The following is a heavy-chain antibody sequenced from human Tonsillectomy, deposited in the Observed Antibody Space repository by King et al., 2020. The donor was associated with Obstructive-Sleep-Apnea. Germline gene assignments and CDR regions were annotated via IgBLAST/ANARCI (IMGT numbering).Heavy chain of an antibody. CDR2: IYYSGST. D-gene: IGHD2-15*01. V-gene: IGHV4-39*07. J-gene: IGHJ1*01. CDR3: AREIVVVVATPEYFQH. Sequence: QLQESGPGLVKPSETLSLTCTVSGGSISSSSYYWGWIRQPPGKGLEWIGSIYYSGSTYYNPSLKSRVTISVDTSNNQFSLRRSSVTAADTAVYYCAREIVVVVATPEYFQHWGQGTLVTVSS. CDR1: GGSISSSSYY.